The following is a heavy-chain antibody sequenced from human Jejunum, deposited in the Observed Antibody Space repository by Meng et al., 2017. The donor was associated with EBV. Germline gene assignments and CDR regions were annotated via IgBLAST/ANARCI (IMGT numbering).Heavy chain of an antibody. V-gene: IGHV1-46*01. D-gene: IGHD4-17*01. CDR2: INTRGGTT. CDR3: ARTFGDYDAFDY. CDR1: GYTFTTYF. J-gene: IGHJ4*02. Sequence: QVQLVQAGDEVKKPGASVKVSCKASGYTFTTYFLHWVRQAPGQGLEWMGIINTRGGTTTYAQGFQGRVTMSRDTSTGTVYMDLSGLTSEDTAMYYCARTFGDYDAFDYWGQGTLVTAPQ.